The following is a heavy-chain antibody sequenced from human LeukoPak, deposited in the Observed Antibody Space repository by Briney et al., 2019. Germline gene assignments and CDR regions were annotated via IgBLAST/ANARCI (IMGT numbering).Heavy chain of an antibody. CDR1: GYNFAGYG. CDR2: INTDDGNT. V-gene: IGHV1-18*01. Sequence: ASVKVSCKASGYNFAGYGISWVRQAPGQGLEWMGWINTDDGNTDYAQRLQGRVTMTTDASTSTAHMELRSPRSDDTALYYCARGGVSSYVDYWGQGTLVTVSS. D-gene: IGHD3-16*01. J-gene: IGHJ4*02. CDR3: ARGGVSSYVDY.